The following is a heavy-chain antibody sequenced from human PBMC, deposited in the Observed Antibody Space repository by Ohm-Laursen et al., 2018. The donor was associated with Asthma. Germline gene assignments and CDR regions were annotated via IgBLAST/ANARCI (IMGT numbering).Heavy chain of an antibody. CDR3: ARRDFSGGDPSAAFDI. J-gene: IGHJ3*02. D-gene: IGHD2-21*02. CDR2: ITYDESWS. CDR1: GFTFSTFA. V-gene: IGHV3-30-3*01. Sequence: RSLRLSCTASGFTFSTFAMHWVRQAPGKGLEWVSIITYDESWSSYADSVKGRFTISRDNSKNTLYMQMNSLRAEDTAVYYCARRDFSGGDPSAAFDIWGQGTMVTVSS.